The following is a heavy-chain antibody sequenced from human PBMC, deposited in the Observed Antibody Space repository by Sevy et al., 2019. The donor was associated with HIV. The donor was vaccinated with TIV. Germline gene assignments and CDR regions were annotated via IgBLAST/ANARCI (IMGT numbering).Heavy chain of an antibody. V-gene: IGHV3-7*01. Sequence: GGSLRLSCAASGFSFSWYWMSWVRQTPEKGLEWVANIKQDGSEKNYVDSVKGRFTISRDNAKNSVYLQMNSLRAEDTAVYYCARTSLPYCGGDCYAFDIWGQGTMVTVSS. CDR1: GFSFSWYW. CDR2: IKQDGSEK. CDR3: ARTSLPYCGGDCYAFDI. D-gene: IGHD2-21*02. J-gene: IGHJ3*02.